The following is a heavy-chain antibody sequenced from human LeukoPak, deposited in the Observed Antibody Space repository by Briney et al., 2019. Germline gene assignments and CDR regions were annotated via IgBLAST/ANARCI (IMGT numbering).Heavy chain of an antibody. D-gene: IGHD2-2*01. CDR1: GFTFSSYG. CDR2: IWYDGSNK. CDR3: AKDLEDIVVVPAATRRNYYYYYYMDV. J-gene: IGHJ6*03. Sequence: GGSLRLSCAASGFTFSSYGMHWVRQAPGKGLEWVAVIWYDGSNKYYADSVKGRFTISRDNSKNTLYLQMNSLRAEYTAVYYCAKDLEDIVVVPAATRRNYYYYYYMDVWGKGTTVTVSS. V-gene: IGHV3-33*06.